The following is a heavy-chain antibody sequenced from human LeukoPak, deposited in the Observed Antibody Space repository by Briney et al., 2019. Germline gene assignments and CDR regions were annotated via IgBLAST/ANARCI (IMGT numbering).Heavy chain of an antibody. CDR3: ATRLTLTVELDAFDI. Sequence: GASVKVSCKVSGYTLTELSMHWVRQAPGKGLEWMGGFDPEDGETIYAQKFQGRVTMTEDTSTDTAYMELSSLRSEDTAVYYCATRLTLTVELDAFDIWGQGTMVTVSS. V-gene: IGHV1-24*01. CDR2: FDPEDGET. D-gene: IGHD1-7*01. J-gene: IGHJ3*02. CDR1: GYTLTELS.